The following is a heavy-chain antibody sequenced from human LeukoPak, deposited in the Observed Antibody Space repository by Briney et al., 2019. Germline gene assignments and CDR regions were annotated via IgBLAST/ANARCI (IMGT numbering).Heavy chain of an antibody. D-gene: IGHD2-2*01. CDR2: IYTSGST. CDR1: GGSISSGSYY. V-gene: IGHV4-61*02. Sequence: PSETLSLTCTVSGGSISSGSYYRSWIRQPAGKGLEWIGRIYTSGSTNYNPSLKSRVTISVDTSKNQFSLRLRSVTVADTAVYYCASALSSLGGYWGQGTLVTVSS. J-gene: IGHJ4*02. CDR3: ASALSSLGGY.